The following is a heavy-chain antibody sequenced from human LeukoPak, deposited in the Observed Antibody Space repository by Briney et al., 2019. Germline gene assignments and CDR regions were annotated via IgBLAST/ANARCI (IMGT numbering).Heavy chain of an antibody. CDR3: ARVSAPQWEPTDYYYMDV. J-gene: IGHJ6*03. D-gene: IGHD1-26*01. CDR2: IKQGGSEK. Sequence: PGGSLRLSCAASGFTFSSYWMSWVRQAPGKGLEWVANIKQGGSEKYYVDSVKGRFTISRDNAKNSLYLQMNSLRAEDTAVYYCARVSAPQWEPTDYYYMDVWGKGTTVTVSS. V-gene: IGHV3-7*03. CDR1: GFTFSSYW.